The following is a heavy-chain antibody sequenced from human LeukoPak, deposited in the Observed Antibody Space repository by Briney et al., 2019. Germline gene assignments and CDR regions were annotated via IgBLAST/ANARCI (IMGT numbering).Heavy chain of an antibody. CDR2: INPNSGGT. J-gene: IGHJ4*02. Sequence: ASVKVSCEASGYTFTGYYMHWVRQAPGQGLEWMGWINPNSGGTNYAQKFQGRVTMTRDTSISTAYMELSRLRSDDTAVYYCAREPVDTAIVMSDWGQGTLVTVSS. V-gene: IGHV1-2*02. D-gene: IGHD5-18*01. CDR1: GYTFTGYY. CDR3: AREPVDTAIVMSD.